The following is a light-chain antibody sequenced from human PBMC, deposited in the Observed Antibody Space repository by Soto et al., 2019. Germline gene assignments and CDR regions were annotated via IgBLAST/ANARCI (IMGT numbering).Light chain of an antibody. J-gene: IGKJ1*01. CDR2: GAS. CDR3: QQYGSRPQT. CDR1: QSVSSSY. V-gene: IGKV3-20*01. Sequence: EIVLTQSPGTLSLSPGERATLSCRASQSVSSSYLAWYQQKPGQAPRLLIYGASSRATGIPDRFSGSGSGTDFTLTISRLEPEDFAMYYCQQYGSRPQTLGQGTKVEIK.